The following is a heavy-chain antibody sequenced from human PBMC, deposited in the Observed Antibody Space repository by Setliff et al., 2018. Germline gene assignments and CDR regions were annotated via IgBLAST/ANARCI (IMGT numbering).Heavy chain of an antibody. CDR1: GGSVSTFY. J-gene: IGHJ4*02. CDR3: AHSTTFELHHDY. V-gene: IGHV4-4*09. Sequence: PSETLSLTCTVSGGSVSTFYWTWIRQPPGKGLEWIGYIFTSGSTQYNPSLKSRATISPDTSSNQFPLKLFSVTAADTAVYYCAHSTTFELHHDYWGQGALVTVSS. CDR2: IFTSGST. D-gene: IGHD3-9*01.